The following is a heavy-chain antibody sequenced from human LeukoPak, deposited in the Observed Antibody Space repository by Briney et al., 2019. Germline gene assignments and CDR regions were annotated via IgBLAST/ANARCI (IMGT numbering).Heavy chain of an antibody. CDR2: IYPGDSET. D-gene: IGHD2-15*01. CDR1: GYNFPRYW. V-gene: IGHV5-51*01. Sequence: GESLKISCKGSGYNFPRYWIAWGRQMSGKGLEWMGIIYPGDSETRYSPSFQGQITISADESISTAYLQWSSLKASDTAMYYCARVPVGYCSGGSCYDWFDPWGQGTLVSVSS. CDR3: ARVPVGYCSGGSCYDWFDP. J-gene: IGHJ5*02.